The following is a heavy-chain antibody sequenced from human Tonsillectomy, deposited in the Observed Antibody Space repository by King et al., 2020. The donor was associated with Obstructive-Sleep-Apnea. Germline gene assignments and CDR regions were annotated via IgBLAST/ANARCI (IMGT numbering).Heavy chain of an antibody. CDR2: LIWNSVIF. J-gene: IGHJ5*01. D-gene: IGHD1-7*01. Sequence: QLVQSGGGGFILPGRSLRLSSAASGCTFTVFAIHWVRPPPGKGLEWVSGLIWNSVIFGSADSVKVRFTISRDNAKNSLYLQMNSLRAEDTALYYCAKAVSSVERNYQFDFWGRGTLVTVSS. V-gene: IGHV3-9*01. CDR3: AKAVSSVERNYQFDF. CDR1: GCTFTVFA.